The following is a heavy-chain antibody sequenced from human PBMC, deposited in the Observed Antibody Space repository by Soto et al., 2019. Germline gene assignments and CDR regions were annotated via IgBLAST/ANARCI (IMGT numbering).Heavy chain of an antibody. D-gene: IGHD2-2*01. CDR3: ARKAYCSSTSCYYYYGMDV. CDR2: IKQDGSEK. Sequence: GGSLRLSCAASGFTFSSYWMSWVRQAPGKGLEWVANIKQDGSEKYYVDSVKGRFTISRDNAKNSLYLQMNSLRAEDTAVYYCARKAYCSSTSCYYYYGMDVRGQGTTVTVSS. V-gene: IGHV3-7*01. J-gene: IGHJ6*02. CDR1: GFTFSSYW.